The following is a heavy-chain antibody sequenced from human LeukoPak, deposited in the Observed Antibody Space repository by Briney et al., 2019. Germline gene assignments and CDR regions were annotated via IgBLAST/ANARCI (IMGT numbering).Heavy chain of an antibody. D-gene: IGHD3-22*01. CDR2: INPNSGGT. J-gene: IGHJ4*02. V-gene: IGHV1-2*02. CDR1: GYTFTGYY. CDR3: ARRLTDGYFPFDH. Sequence: ASVKVSCKASGYTFTGYYMHWVRQAPGQGLEWMGWINPNSGGTNYAQKFQGRVTMTRDTSISTAYMELSSLRSDDTAVYYCARRLTDGYFPFDHWGQGALVTVSS.